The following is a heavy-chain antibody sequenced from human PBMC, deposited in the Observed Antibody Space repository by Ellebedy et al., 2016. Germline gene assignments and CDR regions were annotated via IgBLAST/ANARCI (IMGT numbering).Heavy chain of an antibody. D-gene: IGHD6-6*01. CDR3: ARDVSLYSSSPSFDS. J-gene: IGHJ4*02. V-gene: IGHV4-59*02. Sequence: SETLSLTXTVSGGSVDTYYWTWIRHSPGKGLEWIGYVFYGGSTKYSPSLRSRVTISLDTSKNQFSLKVTSVAAADTAVYYCARDVSLYSSSPSFDSWGQGTLVTVSS. CDR1: GGSVDTYY. CDR2: VFYGGST.